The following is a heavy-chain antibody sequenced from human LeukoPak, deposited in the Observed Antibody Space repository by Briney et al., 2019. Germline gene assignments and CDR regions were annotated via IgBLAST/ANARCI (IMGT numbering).Heavy chain of an antibody. J-gene: IGHJ3*02. D-gene: IGHD1-26*01. Sequence: SETLSLTCTVSGGSISSGVYYWSWLRQPPGKGLEWIGYISYSGSTYYNPSLKSRITISVDTSKNQFSLKLSSVTAADTAVYYCARDRDSGSFILNAFDIWGQGTMVTVSS. CDR2: ISYSGST. CDR3: ARDRDSGSFILNAFDI. V-gene: IGHV4-30-4*01. CDR1: GGSISSGVYY.